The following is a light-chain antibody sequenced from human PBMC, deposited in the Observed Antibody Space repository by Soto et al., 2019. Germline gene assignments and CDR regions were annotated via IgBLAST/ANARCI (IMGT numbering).Light chain of an antibody. CDR2: GTS. Sequence: EIVMTQSPATLSVSPGERATLSCRASQSVSSNLAWYQQKPGQAPSLLIYGTSSRATGIPDRFSGSGSGTDFTLTISRLEPEDFAVYYCQQYGSSTWTFGQGTKVDIK. CDR3: QQYGSSTWT. CDR1: QSVSSN. J-gene: IGKJ1*01. V-gene: IGKV3-20*01.